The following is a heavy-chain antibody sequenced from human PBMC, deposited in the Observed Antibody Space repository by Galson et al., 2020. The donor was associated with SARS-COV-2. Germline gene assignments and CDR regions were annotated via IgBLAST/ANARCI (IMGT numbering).Heavy chain of an antibody. J-gene: IGHJ4*02. D-gene: IGHD3-10*01. CDR2: INHDGGST. CDR3: ARGVFYGSGSYSDAH. V-gene: IGHV3-74*01. CDR1: GFTFNTYW. Sequence: ALHGESLKISCAASGFTFNTYWMHWVRIPPGKGLVWVSRINHDGGSTTYADSVKGRFTISRDNSKNTLYLQMNSLRVEDTAVYYCARGVFYGSGSYSDAHWGQGTLVTVSS.